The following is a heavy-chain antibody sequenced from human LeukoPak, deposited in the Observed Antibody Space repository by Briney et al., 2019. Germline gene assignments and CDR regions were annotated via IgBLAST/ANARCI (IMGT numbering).Heavy chain of an antibody. CDR3: ARFIGCSSTSCYLPYYYYYMDV. CDR1: GYTFTSYG. D-gene: IGHD2-2*01. Sequence: ASVKVSCKASGYTFTSYGISWVRQAPGQGLEWMGWISAYNGNTNYAQKLQGRVTMTTDTSTSTASMELRSLRSDDTAVYYCARFIGCSSTSCYLPYYYYYMDVWGKGTTVTVSS. CDR2: ISAYNGNT. V-gene: IGHV1-18*01. J-gene: IGHJ6*03.